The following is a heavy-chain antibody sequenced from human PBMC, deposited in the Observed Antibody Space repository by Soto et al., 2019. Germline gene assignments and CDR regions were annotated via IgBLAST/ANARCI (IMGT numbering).Heavy chain of an antibody. J-gene: IGHJ4*02. Sequence: QLQLQESGPGLVKPSETLSLSCSVSGDSTSNSNYYWGWIRQPPGRGLEWVGSIDYYGNTYYNPSVNSRVSISVDASKSQFSVRLTSVTAADTAVYYCVRGGKYRLQETYYFDYWGQGALVTVSS. D-gene: IGHD4-4*01. CDR2: IDYYGNT. CDR3: VRGGKYRLQETYYFDY. V-gene: IGHV4-39*01. CDR1: GDSTSNSNYY.